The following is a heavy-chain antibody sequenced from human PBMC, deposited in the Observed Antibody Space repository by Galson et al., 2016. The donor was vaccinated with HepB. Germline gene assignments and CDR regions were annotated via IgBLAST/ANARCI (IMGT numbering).Heavy chain of an antibody. CDR1: GFTVSSNY. CDR3: AKNKATARVWGHYYYYMDV. CDR2: VYSDGST. Sequence: SLRLSCAASGFTVSSNYLSWVRQAPGKGLEWVSIVYSDGSTYYSDSVRGRFTISRDNSNHLVYLQMNSLRAEDTAVYFRAKNKATARVWGHYYYYMDVWGKGTPVTVSS. V-gene: IGHV3-53*01. J-gene: IGHJ6*03. D-gene: IGHD3-16*01.